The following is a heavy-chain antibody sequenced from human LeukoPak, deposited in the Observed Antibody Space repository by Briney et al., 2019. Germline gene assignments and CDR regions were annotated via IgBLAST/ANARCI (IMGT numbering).Heavy chain of an antibody. V-gene: IGHV1-8*01. CDR1: GYTFTSYD. D-gene: IGHD5-12*01. CDR3: ARVPWLYYYYGMDV. J-gene: IGHJ6*02. Sequence: ASVKASCKASGYTFTSYDINWVRQATGQGLEWMGWMNPNSGNTGYAQKFQGRVTMTRNTSISTAYMELSSLRSEDTAVYYCARVPWLYYYYGMDVWGQGTTVTVSS. CDR2: MNPNSGNT.